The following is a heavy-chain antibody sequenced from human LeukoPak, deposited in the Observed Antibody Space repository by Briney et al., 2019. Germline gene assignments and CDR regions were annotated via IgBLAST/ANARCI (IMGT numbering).Heavy chain of an antibody. D-gene: IGHD3-10*01. CDR2: ITGTGGST. CDR3: AKAHIGSGSVYYFDY. Sequence: GGSLRLSYTASGFTFSSYAMGWVRQAPGKGLEWFSIITGTGGSTYYADSVKGRFTISRDNSKNTLSLQMNSLRAADTAVYYCAKAHIGSGSVYYFDYWGQGTLVTVSS. CDR1: GFTFSSYA. V-gene: IGHV3-23*01. J-gene: IGHJ4*02.